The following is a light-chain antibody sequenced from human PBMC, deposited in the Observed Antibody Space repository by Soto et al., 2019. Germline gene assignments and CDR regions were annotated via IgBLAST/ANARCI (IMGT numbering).Light chain of an antibody. V-gene: IGLV2-14*01. Sequence: QSALTQPASVSRSPGQSIPVSCTGTNPDLGGYHYVSWYQHRPGKAPRLMIYEVRNRLSGVSNRFSGSKSGNTASLTISGVQSEDEADYYGTSYTPTGALVFGSGTKVTVL. CDR2: EVR. CDR1: NPDLGGYHY. CDR3: TSYTPTGALV. J-gene: IGLJ6*01.